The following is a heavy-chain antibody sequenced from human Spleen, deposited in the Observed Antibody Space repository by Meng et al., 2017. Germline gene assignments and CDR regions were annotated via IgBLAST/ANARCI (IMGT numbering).Heavy chain of an antibody. J-gene: IGHJ5*02. CDR1: AGSLSGYY. CDR3: VYFWSGYFT. D-gene: IGHD3-3*01. Sequence: VQLQQWVAALLTPSETHSLTCPVFAGSLSGYYCNWFRQPPGKGLEWIGVSDHIGNTIYNPSHKGRLTISVDTSKNQISLRLTSVVAADTAVYYCVYFWSGYFTSGQGTLVTVSS. CDR2: SDHIGNT. V-gene: IGHV4-34*01.